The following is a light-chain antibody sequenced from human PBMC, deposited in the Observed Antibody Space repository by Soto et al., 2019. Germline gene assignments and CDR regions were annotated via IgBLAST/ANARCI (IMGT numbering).Light chain of an antibody. CDR1: QSLLFSNAYNY. CDR3: MQGVQTPFT. V-gene: IGKV2-28*01. J-gene: IGKJ3*01. Sequence: DIVMTQSPLSLPVTPGEPASISCRSSQSLLFSNAYNYLDWYLQKPGQSPQLLISLGSNRAPGVPDRFSGSGSGTDFTLKISRVEAEDVGVYYCMQGVQTPFTFGPGTKVDIK. CDR2: LGS.